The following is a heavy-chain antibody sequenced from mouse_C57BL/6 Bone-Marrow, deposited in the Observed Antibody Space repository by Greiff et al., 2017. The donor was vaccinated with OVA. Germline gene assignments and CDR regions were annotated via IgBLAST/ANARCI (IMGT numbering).Heavy chain of an antibody. J-gene: IGHJ4*01. V-gene: IGHV1-81*01. CDR2: IYPRSGNT. Sequence: QVQLQQSGAELARPGASVKLSCKASGYTFTSYGISWVKQRPGQGLEWIGEIYPRSGNTYYNEKFKGKATLTADKSSSTAYMRLRSLTSEDSAVYVCASGLLSSYYYAMDYWGQGTSVTVSS. D-gene: IGHD2-1*01. CDR3: ASGLLSSYYYAMDY. CDR1: GYTFTSYG.